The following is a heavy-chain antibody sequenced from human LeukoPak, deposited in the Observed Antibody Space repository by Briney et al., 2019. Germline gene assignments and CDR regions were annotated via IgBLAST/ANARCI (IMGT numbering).Heavy chain of an antibody. CDR1: GGSISSADYY. V-gene: IGHV4-30-4*08. J-gene: IGHJ2*01. CDR2: IYYSGST. Sequence: SETLSLTCTVSGGSISSADYYWSWIRQPPGKGLEWIGYIYYSGSTYYNPSLKSRVTISLDTSKNQFSLKLSSVTAADMAVYYCARRHTWDYGGNSGWYFDLWGRGTLVTVSS. CDR3: ARRHTWDYGGNSGWYFDL. D-gene: IGHD4-23*01.